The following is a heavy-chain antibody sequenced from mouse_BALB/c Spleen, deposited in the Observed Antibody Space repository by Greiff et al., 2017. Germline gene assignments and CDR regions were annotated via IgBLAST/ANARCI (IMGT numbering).Heavy chain of an antibody. Sequence: VQLVESGPGLVQPSQSLSITCTVSGFSLTSYGVHWVRQSPGKGLEWLGVIWSGGSTDYNAAFISRLSISKDNSKSQVFFKMNSLQANDTAIYYCARNYRYDGYYAMDYWGQGTSVTVSS. V-gene: IGHV2-2*02. CDR3: ARNYRYDGYYAMDY. J-gene: IGHJ4*01. D-gene: IGHD2-14*01. CDR2: IWSGGST. CDR1: GFSLTSYG.